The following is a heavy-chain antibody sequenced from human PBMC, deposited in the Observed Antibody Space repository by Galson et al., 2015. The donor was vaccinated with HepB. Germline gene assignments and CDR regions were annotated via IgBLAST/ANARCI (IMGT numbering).Heavy chain of an antibody. CDR2: ISVFNGDT. CDR1: GYTFSNYG. J-gene: IGHJ4*02. Sequence: SVKVSCKASGYTFSNYGFSWVRQAPGQGLEWMGWISVFNGDTKYAQKFQGRVSMTTDTSTSIAYMELRSLRSDDTAVYYCARDTVQTGITGSMTFGHWGQGTLVTVSS. CDR3: ARDTVQTGITGSMTFGH. D-gene: IGHD1-20*01. V-gene: IGHV1-18*01.